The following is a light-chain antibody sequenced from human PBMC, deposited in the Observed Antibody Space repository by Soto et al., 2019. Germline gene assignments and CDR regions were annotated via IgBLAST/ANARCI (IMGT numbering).Light chain of an antibody. CDR1: QSLRNTY. CDR3: QQYNAWPLT. Sequence: EIMMTQSPATLSVSPGERATLSCRASQSLRNTYLAWYQQKPGQPPRLLIYGASTRATGIPARFSGSGSGTEFTLTISSLQSEDFAVYYCQQYNAWPLTFGGGTKVEI. V-gene: IGKV3-15*01. J-gene: IGKJ4*01. CDR2: GAS.